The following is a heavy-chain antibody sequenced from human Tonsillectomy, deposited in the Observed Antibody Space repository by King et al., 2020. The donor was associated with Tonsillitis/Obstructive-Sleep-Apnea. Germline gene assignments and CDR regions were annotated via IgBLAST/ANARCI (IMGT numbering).Heavy chain of an antibody. V-gene: IGHV3-9*01. J-gene: IGHJ1*01. CDR2: ISWSSGSI. D-gene: IGHD1-7*01. Sequence: VQLVESGGGLVQPGRSLRLSCAASGFTFDDYAMHWVRQAPGKGLEWVSRISWSSGSIGYADSVKGRFTISRDNAKNSLYLQMNSLRPEDTALYYCASLPSITGTSLYFQNWGQGTLVTVSS. CDR1: GFTFDDYA. CDR3: ASLPSITGTSLYFQN.